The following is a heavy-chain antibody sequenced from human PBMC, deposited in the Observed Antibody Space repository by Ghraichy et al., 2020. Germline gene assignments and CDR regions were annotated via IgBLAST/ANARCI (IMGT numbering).Heavy chain of an antibody. CDR3: ARDPGAGYSSGWPYYYYGMDV. J-gene: IGHJ6*02. CDR1: GLTFSSYS. CDR2: ISSSSSYI. D-gene: IGHD6-19*01. V-gene: IGHV3-21*01. Sequence: GGSLRLSCAASGLTFSSYSMNWVRQAPGKGLEWVSSISSSSSYIYYADSVKGRFTISRDNAKNSLYLQMNSLRAEDTAVYYCARDPGAGYSSGWPYYYYGMDVWGQGTTVTVSS.